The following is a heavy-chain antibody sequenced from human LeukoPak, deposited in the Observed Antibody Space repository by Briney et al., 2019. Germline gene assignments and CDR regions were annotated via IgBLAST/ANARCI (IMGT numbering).Heavy chain of an antibody. D-gene: IGHD2-21*02. Sequence: ASVKVSCKASGGTFSSSPISWVRQAPGQGLEWMGWISAYNGNTNYAQKLQGRVTMTTDTSTSTAYMELRSLRSDDTAVYYCARDLTYYCGGDCYRNWFDPWGQGTLVTVSS. CDR3: ARDLTYYCGGDCYRNWFDP. CDR2: ISAYNGNT. J-gene: IGHJ5*02. CDR1: GGTFSSSP. V-gene: IGHV1-18*01.